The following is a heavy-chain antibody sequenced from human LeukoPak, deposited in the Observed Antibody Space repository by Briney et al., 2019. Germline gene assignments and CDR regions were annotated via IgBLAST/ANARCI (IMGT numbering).Heavy chain of an antibody. CDR2: ISPTSGGT. V-gene: IGHV1-2*04. J-gene: IGHJ6*02. D-gene: IGHD2-2*01. Sequence: ASVTVSCKASGYTFTGYYMHWVRQAPGQGIEWMGWISPTSGGTNYAQKFQGWVTMTRDTSISTAYMELSRLRSDDTAVYYCARDVVVVPAFRSHASYYYYGMDVWGQGTTVTVSS. CDR1: GYTFTGYY. CDR3: ARDVVVVPAFRSHASYYYYGMDV.